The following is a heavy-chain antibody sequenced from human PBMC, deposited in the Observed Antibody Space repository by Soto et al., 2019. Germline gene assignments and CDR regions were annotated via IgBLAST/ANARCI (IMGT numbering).Heavy chain of an antibody. Sequence: EVQLVESGGGLVQPGRSLRLSCAASEFTFENYAMNWVRQAPGKGLEWVSGISWNSGTFVYAASVKGRFTISRDNAKNSLFLQMNSLRPEDTALYFCAKGRTRPLALGSFGDNAFDVWGQGTMVTVSS. CDR2: ISWNSGTF. CDR1: EFTFENYA. D-gene: IGHD3-10*01. J-gene: IGHJ3*01. CDR3: AKGRTRPLALGSFGDNAFDV. V-gene: IGHV3-9*01.